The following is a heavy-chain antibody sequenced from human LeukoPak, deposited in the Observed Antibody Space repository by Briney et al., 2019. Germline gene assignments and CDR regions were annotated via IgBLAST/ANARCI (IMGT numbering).Heavy chain of an antibody. Sequence: ASLKVSCKPPGYTSTGSYTYTVRPAPGQGLEWMGWINPNSGGTNYAQKFQGRVTMTRDTSISTAYMELSRLRSDDTAVYYCAPGRGDGRVSDWFDPWGQGTLVTVSS. V-gene: IGHV1-2*02. CDR3: APGRGDGRVSDWFDP. D-gene: IGHD5-24*01. J-gene: IGHJ5*02. CDR1: GYTSTGSY. CDR2: INPNSGGT.